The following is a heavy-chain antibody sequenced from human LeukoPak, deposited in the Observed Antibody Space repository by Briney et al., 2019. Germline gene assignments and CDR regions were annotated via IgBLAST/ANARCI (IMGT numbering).Heavy chain of an antibody. V-gene: IGHV1-18*01. CDR3: ARDLGYSSGWYHYYYYMDV. Sequence: ASVKASCKASGYTFTSYGISWVRQAPGQGLEWMGWISAYNGNTNYAQKLQGRVTMTTDTSTSTAYMELRSLRSDDTAVYYCARDLGYSSGWYHYYYYMDVWGKGTTVTVSS. CDR1: GYTFTSYG. J-gene: IGHJ6*03. CDR2: ISAYNGNT. D-gene: IGHD6-19*01.